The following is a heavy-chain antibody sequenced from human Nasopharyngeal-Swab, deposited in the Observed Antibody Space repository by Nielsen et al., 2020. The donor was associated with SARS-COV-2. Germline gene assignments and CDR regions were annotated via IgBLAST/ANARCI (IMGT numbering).Heavy chain of an antibody. D-gene: IGHD6-13*01. J-gene: IGHJ4*02. Sequence: GGSLRLSCAASGFTFSNYGMHWVRQAPGKGLEWVAVISYDGSNKYYADSVKGRFTISRDNAKNSLYLQMNSLRAEDTAVYYCARLGGSSWYFDYWGQGTLVTVSS. CDR3: ARLGGSSWYFDY. V-gene: IGHV3-33*05. CDR1: GFTFSNYG. CDR2: ISYDGSNK.